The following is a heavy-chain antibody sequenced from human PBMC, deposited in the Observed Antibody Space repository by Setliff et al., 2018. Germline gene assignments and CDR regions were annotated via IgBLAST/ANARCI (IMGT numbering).Heavy chain of an antibody. Sequence: ASVKVSCKAFGYTFAKYGTSWVRQAPGQGLEWMGWINPDSGDTHSAQKFQGRVTMTRDTSINTAYMELGSLTSDDTAFYYCVRSGKFGMRFWFDQWGQGTLVTVSS. CDR1: GYTFAKYG. J-gene: IGHJ5*02. CDR2: INPDSGDT. CDR3: VRSGKFGMRFWFDQ. V-gene: IGHV1-2*02. D-gene: IGHD1-26*01.